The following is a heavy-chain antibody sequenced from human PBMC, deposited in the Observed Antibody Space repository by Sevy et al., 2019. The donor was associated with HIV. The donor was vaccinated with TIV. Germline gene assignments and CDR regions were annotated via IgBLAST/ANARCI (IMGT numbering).Heavy chain of an antibody. J-gene: IGHJ2*01. Sequence: GGSLRLSCVASGFTFSSYWMSWVRQAPGKGLEWVANIKQDGSEKYYVDSVKGRFTISRDNAKNSLYLQMNSLRAEDTAVYYCARRYFDLWGRGTLVTVSS. CDR3: ARRYFDL. V-gene: IGHV3-7*01. CDR2: IKQDGSEK. CDR1: GFTFSSYW.